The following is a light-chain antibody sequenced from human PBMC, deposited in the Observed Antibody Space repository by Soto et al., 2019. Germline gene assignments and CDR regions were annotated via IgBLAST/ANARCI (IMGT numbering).Light chain of an antibody. J-gene: IGKJ2*03. CDR3: QQTYATAFS. CDR2: SAS. CDR1: QSILAY. Sequence: IQMTQSPSSLSASVGDRVTITCRASQSILAYVNWYQVKPGKAPKLLIYSASSLQTGVPPRFSGSGSGTDFTLIISGLQADDVGSYYCQQTYATAFSFGQGTNLE. V-gene: IGKV1-39*01.